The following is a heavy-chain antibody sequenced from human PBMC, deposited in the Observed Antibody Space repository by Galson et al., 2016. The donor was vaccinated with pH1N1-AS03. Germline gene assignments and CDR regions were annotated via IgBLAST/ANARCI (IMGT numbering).Heavy chain of an antibody. Sequence: PALVKPTQTLTLTCTFSGFSLSTSGEGVGWIRQPPGKALEWLTLIHWDDDKRYSPSLRTRLTITKDTPKNQVVLTMTNMDPVDTATYFCVHRRRTITVASVLYWWVQGSLVTVSS. J-gene: IGHJ1*01. D-gene: IGHD2-8*02. CDR1: GFSLSTSGEG. CDR2: IHWDDDK. CDR3: VHRRRTITVASVLYW. V-gene: IGHV2-5*02.